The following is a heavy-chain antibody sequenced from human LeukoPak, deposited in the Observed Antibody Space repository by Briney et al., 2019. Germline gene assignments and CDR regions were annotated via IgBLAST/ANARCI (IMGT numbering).Heavy chain of an antibody. J-gene: IGHJ4*02. Sequence: GGSLRLSCAASGFTFSNAWMSWVRQAPGKGLEWASSISSSSSYIYYADSVKGRFTISRDNAKNSLYLQMNSLRAEDTAVYYCVIYSGSYWGQGTLVTVSS. D-gene: IGHD2-15*01. CDR3: VIYSGSY. CDR1: GFTFSNAW. CDR2: ISSSSSYI. V-gene: IGHV3-21*01.